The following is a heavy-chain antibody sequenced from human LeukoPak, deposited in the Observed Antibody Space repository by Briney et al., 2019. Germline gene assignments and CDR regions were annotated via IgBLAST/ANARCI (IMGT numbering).Heavy chain of an antibody. CDR1: GFTVSSNY. CDR3: AKDRNRQNYYGSGSSPFDY. D-gene: IGHD3-10*01. Sequence: GGSLRLSCAASGFTVSSNYMSWVRQAPGKGLEWVSVIYSGGSTYYADSVKGRFTISRDNSKNTLYLQMNSLRAEDTAVYYCAKDRNRQNYYGSGSSPFDYWGQGTLVTVSS. V-gene: IGHV3-66*01. CDR2: IYSGGST. J-gene: IGHJ4*02.